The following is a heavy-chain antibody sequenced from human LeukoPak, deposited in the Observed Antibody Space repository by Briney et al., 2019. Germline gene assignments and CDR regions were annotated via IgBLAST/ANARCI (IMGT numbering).Heavy chain of an antibody. CDR2: IYYSGST. CDR1: GGSISSYY. Sequence: SETLSLTCTVSGGSISSYYWSWIRQPPGKGLEWIGYIYYSGSTNYNPSLKSRVTISVDTSKNQFSLKLSSVTAADTAVYYCARASGYSSSLGAFDIWGQGTMVTVSS. J-gene: IGHJ3*02. V-gene: IGHV4-59*01. D-gene: IGHD6-13*01. CDR3: ARASGYSSSLGAFDI.